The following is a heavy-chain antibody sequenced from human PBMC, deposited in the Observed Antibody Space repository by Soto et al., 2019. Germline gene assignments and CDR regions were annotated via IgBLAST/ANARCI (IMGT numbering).Heavy chain of an antibody. CDR3: GKVLVGATGHTDSDS. CDR1: VASINSGGYY. V-gene: IGHV4-61*08. J-gene: IGHJ4*02. Sequence: PSESLSLTCTASVASINSGGYYSSWIRPFPGKGLEWIAYTSYTGNTNYNPSLQSRVTISMDTSKNQLSLKLTSMTAADTAVYYCGKVLVGATGHTDSDSWGPGSLLTVSS. D-gene: IGHD2-15*01. CDR2: TSYTGNT.